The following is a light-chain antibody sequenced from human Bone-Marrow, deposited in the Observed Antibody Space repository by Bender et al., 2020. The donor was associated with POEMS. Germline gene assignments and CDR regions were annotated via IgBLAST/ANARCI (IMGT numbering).Light chain of an antibody. V-gene: IGLV2-14*03. CDR1: SSDVGAYNY. CDR3: FSYAASSTFI. CDR2: DVI. J-gene: IGLJ2*01. Sequence: QSALTQPASASGSPGQSITISCTGSSSDVGAYNYVSWYQQHPGKAPKLMIYDVISRPSGVSDRFSGSKSGNTASLTISGLQAEDEADYYCFSYAASSTFIFGGGTKLTVL.